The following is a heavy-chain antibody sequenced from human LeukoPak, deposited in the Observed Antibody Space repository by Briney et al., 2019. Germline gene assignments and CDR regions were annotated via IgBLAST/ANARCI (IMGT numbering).Heavy chain of an antibody. CDR3: AMTCSGGSCWFRWSEYNWFDP. V-gene: IGHV4-34*01. CDR1: GVSFSGYY. D-gene: IGHD2-15*01. Sequence: SETLSLTCAVYGVSFSGYYWSWLRQPPGKGLEWIGEINHSGSTNYNPSLKSRVTISVDTSKNQFSLKLSSVTAADTAVYYCAMTCSGGSCWFRWSEYNWFDPWGQGTLVTVSS. J-gene: IGHJ5*02. CDR2: INHSGST.